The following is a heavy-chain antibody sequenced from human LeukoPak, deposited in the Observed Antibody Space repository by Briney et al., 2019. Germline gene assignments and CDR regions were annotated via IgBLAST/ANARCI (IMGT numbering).Heavy chain of an antibody. V-gene: IGHV2-70*12. J-gene: IGHJ4*02. Sequence: SGPALVKPTQTLTLTCTFSGFSLSTSGVCVSWIRQPPGKALEWLARIDWDDDKYYSTSLKTRLTISKDTSKNQVVLTMTNMDPVDTATYYCAHRNVAARAGAFDYWGQGTLVTVSS. CDR2: IDWDDDK. CDR3: AHRNVAARAGAFDY. D-gene: IGHD6-6*01. CDR1: GFSLSTSGVC.